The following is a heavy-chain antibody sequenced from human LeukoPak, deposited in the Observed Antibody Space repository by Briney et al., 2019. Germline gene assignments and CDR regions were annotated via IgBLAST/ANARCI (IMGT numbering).Heavy chain of an antibody. CDR3: ARDRVDGVTTFYFDY. D-gene: IGHD4-17*01. V-gene: IGHV4-59*12. J-gene: IGHJ4*02. CDR1: GGSISSYY. CDR2: IYYSGST. Sequence: SETLSLTCTVSGGSISSYYWSRIRQPPGKGLEWIGYIYYSGSTNYNPSLKSRATISVDTSKNQFSLKLSSVTAADTAVYYCARDRVDGVTTFYFDYWGQGTLVTVSS.